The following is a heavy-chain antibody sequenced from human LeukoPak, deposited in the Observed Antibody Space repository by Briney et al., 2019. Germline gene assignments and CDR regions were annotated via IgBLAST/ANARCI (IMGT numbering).Heavy chain of an antibody. CDR3: ARSGSYNFDY. J-gene: IGHJ4*02. D-gene: IGHD1-26*01. V-gene: IGHV6-1*01. CDR1: GDSVSINSAA. Sequence: SQTLSLTSAISGDSVSINSAAWNWIRQSPSRGLEWLGRTYHRSKWYNDYALSVKSRISVNPDTPKNQFSLQLNSVTPEDTAVYYCARSGSYNFDYWGQGTLVTVSS. CDR2: TYHRSKWYN.